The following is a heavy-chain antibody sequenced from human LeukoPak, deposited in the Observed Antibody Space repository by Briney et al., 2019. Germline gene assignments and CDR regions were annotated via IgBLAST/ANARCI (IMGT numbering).Heavy chain of an antibody. V-gene: IGHV1-3*01. CDR3: ARGRFGPLITMVRGVFDY. CDR1: GYTFTSYA. CDR2: INGGSGNT. Sequence: ASVKVSCKASGYTFTSYAMHWVRQAPGQRLEWMGWINGGSGNTKYSQKFQGRVTITRDTSASTAYMELSSLRSEDTAVYYCARGRFGPLITMVRGVFDYWGQGTLVTVSS. J-gene: IGHJ4*02. D-gene: IGHD3-10*01.